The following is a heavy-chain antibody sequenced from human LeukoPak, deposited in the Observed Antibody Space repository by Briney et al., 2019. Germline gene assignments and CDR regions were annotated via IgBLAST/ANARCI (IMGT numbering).Heavy chain of an antibody. J-gene: IGHJ4*02. V-gene: IGHV3-23*01. D-gene: IGHD3-22*01. CDR1: GFTFSSYA. CDR2: ISGSGDNT. Sequence: GGSLRLSCAASGFTFSSYAMSWVRQAPGKGLEWVSGISGSGDNTYCADSVKGRFTISRDNSKNTLYVQVNSLGTEDTAAYYCAKGSYYDSSGSFYFDYLGQGTLVTVSS. CDR3: AKGSYYDSSGSFYFDY.